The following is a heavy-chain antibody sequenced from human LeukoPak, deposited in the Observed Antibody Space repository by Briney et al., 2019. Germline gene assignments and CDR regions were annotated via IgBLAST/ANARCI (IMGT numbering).Heavy chain of an antibody. D-gene: IGHD7-27*01. CDR1: GFTFRSYA. Sequence: GGSLRLSCAASGFTFRSYAMSWVRQAPGKGLQWVSAISGSGAGTYYADSVKGRFTISRDNSKNTLYLQMNSLRAEDTAVYYCARELVSLGTGYFDLWGRGTLVTVSS. CDR2: ISGSGAGT. CDR3: ARELVSLGTGYFDL. V-gene: IGHV3-23*01. J-gene: IGHJ2*01.